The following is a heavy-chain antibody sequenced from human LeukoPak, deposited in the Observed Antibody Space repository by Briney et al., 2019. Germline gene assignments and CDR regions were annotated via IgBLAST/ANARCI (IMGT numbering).Heavy chain of an antibody. V-gene: IGHV3-30-3*01. Sequence: GGSLRLSCAASRFTFSSYAMHWVRQAPGKGLEWVAVISYDGSNKYYADSAKGRFTISRDNSKNTLYLQMNSLRAEDTAVYYCARAPYYDILTGSQYFDYWGQGTLVTVSS. CDR3: ARAPYYDILTGSQYFDY. CDR2: ISYDGSNK. D-gene: IGHD3-9*01. J-gene: IGHJ4*02. CDR1: RFTFSSYA.